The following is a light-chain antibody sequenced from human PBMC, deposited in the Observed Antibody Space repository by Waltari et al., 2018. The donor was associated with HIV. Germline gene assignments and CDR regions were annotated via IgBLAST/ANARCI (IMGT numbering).Light chain of an antibody. J-gene: IGLJ2*01. CDR1: TPHLGNLY. CDR2: DNY. V-gene: IGLV1-51*01. Sequence: QSPLTHPPSVSAPTGQNINISCSGITPHLGNLYVSWYQHLPGTAPKFRIYDNYKRPSGIPDRFSGAKSGTSATLAITGLQTGDEADYYCATWDSSLSAVVFGGGTKVTVL. CDR3: ATWDSSLSAVV.